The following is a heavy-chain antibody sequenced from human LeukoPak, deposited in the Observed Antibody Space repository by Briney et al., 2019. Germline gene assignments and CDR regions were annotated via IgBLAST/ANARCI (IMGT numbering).Heavy chain of an antibody. CDR1: GFTFSSYA. CDR3: AKGQFGFLEWLPYMDV. CDR2: ISGSGGST. Sequence: PGGSLRLSCAASGFTFSSYAMSWVRQAPGKGLEWVSAISGSGGSTYYADSVKGRFTISRDNSKNTLYLQMNSLRAEDTAVYYCAKGQFGFLEWLPYMDVWGKGTTVTVSS. J-gene: IGHJ6*03. V-gene: IGHV3-23*01. D-gene: IGHD3-3*01.